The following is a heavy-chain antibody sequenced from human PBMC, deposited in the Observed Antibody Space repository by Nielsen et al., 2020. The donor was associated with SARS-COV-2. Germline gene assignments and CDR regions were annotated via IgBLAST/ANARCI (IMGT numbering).Heavy chain of an antibody. J-gene: IGHJ3*02. Sequence: GSLRLSCTVSGGSISGHYWSWIRQPPGKGLEWIGYIYYSGSTNYNPSLKSRVTISADTSKNQLSLKMSSVTAADTAVYHCARRFGSSSGFLDAFDIWGQGTLVTVSS. CDR1: GGSISGHY. CDR2: IYYSGST. V-gene: IGHV4-59*08. D-gene: IGHD6-6*01. CDR3: ARRFGSSSGFLDAFDI.